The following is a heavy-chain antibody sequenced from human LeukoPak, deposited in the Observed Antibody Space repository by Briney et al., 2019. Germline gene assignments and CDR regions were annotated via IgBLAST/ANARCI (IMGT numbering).Heavy chain of an antibody. CDR3: ARRRGSYSHDY. D-gene: IGHD1-26*01. Sequence: SETLSLTCTVSGGSISTYYWSWIRQPPGKGLEWIGYIYYIGSTNYNPSLKSRVAISVDTSKNQFSLKVTSVTAADTAVYYCARRRGSYSHDYWGQGTLVTVSS. V-gene: IGHV4-59*08. CDR2: IYYIGST. CDR1: GGSISTYY. J-gene: IGHJ4*02.